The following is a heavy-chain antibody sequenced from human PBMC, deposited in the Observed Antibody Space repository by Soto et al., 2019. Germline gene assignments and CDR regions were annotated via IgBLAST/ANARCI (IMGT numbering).Heavy chain of an antibody. CDR2: VSPPFRTS. CDR1: GVSFNNNG. V-gene: IGHV1-69*01. CDR3: ARVLYYGSGSYSPYGMDV. D-gene: IGHD3-10*01. J-gene: IGHJ6*02. Sequence: QVQLVQSGAEVKKPGSSVKVSCKTSGVSFNNNGIGWVRQAPGHGLEWMGGVSPPFRTSNYARKFQGRISLTAGACTGTVNMELSSLTSEDTAQYYCARVLYYGSGSYSPYGMDVWGQGTTVTVSS.